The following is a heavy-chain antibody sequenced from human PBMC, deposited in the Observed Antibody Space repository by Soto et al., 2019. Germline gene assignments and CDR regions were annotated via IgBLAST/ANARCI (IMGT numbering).Heavy chain of an antibody. CDR3: VRGRGTGRAFDP. V-gene: IGHV3-23*01. D-gene: IGHD1-1*01. Sequence: EVQLLESGGGLVQPGGCLRLSCAASGFTFSSYAMNCVRQAPGKGLEWVSGVISGGDKTSYADSVKGRVTISRDNSRNIMFLQMNRLRAEDTGMYYCVRGRGTGRAFDPWGQGTLVTVSS. J-gene: IGHJ5*02. CDR1: GFTFSSYA. CDR2: VISGGDKT.